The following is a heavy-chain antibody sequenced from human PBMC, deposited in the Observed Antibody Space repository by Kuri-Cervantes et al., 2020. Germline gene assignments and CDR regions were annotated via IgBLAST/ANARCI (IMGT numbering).Heavy chain of an antibody. CDR1: GGSISSDGYY. V-gene: IGHV4-30-4*08. CDR2: IYYSGST. CDR3: AVGVPAAITFKHRINWFDP. D-gene: IGHD2-2*01. Sequence: SETLSLTCSVSGGSISSDGYYWSWIRQHPGKGLEWIGYIYYSGSTYYNPSLKSRVTISVDTSKNQFSLKLSSVTAADTAVYYCAVGVPAAITFKHRINWFDPWGQGTLVTVSS. J-gene: IGHJ5*02.